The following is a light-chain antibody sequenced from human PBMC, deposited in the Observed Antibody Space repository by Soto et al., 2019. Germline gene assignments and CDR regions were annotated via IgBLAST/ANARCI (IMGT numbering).Light chain of an antibody. J-gene: IGKJ4*01. CDR2: WAS. Sequence: DLVMTPSPDSLAVSLGARATINCKSSQSVLYNSDNKNYLAWYQQKAGQPPKLLIYWASTRDSGVPDRFSGSGSGADFTLTINNLQAEDVAVYYCQQYYTTLSFGGGTKVEIK. CDR1: QSVLYNSDNKNY. V-gene: IGKV4-1*01. CDR3: QQYYTTLS.